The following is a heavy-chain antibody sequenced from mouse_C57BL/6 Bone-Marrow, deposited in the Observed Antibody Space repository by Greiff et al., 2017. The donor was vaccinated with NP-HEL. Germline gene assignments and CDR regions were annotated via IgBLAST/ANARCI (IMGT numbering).Heavy chain of an antibody. V-gene: IGHV14-4*01. CDR3: TIYGNYVSPFAY. CDR1: GFNIKDDY. CDR2: IDPENGDT. Sequence: VQLQQSGAELVRPGASVKLSCTASGFNIKDDYMHWVKQRPEQGLEWIVWIDPENGDTEYASKFQGKATITADTSSNTAYLQRSSLTSEDTAGYYCTIYGNYVSPFAYWGQGTLVTVSA. J-gene: IGHJ3*01. D-gene: IGHD2-1*01.